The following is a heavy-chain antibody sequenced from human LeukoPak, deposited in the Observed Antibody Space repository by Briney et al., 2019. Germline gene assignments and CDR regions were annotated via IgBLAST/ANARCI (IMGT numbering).Heavy chain of an antibody. J-gene: IGHJ4*02. D-gene: IGHD3-3*01. CDR2: ISSSSSYI. CDR1: GFTFSSYS. CDR3: DPYYDFWSGYYTGKDYFDY. V-gene: IGHV3-21*01. Sequence: GGSVRLSCAASGFTFSSYSMNWVRQAPGKGLEWVSSISSSSSYIYYADSVKGRFTISRDNAKNSLYLQVNSLRAEDTAVYARDPYYDFWSGYYTGKDYFDYWGQGTLVTVSS.